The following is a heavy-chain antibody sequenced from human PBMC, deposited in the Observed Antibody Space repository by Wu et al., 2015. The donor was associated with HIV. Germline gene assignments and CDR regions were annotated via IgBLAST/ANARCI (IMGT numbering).Heavy chain of an antibody. J-gene: IGHJ4*02. V-gene: IGHV1-2*02. CDR1: GYTFTGYY. D-gene: IGHD6-19*01. CDR2: INSNSGGT. Sequence: QVQLVQSGAEVRKPGASVKVSCKASGYTFTGYYIHWVRQAPGQGLEWMGWINSNSGGTNYAQKFQGRVTMTRDTSISTAYMELGRLRSDDTAVYYCARIEYSSGWMGIDYWGQGTLVTVSS. CDR3: ARIEYSSGWMGIDY.